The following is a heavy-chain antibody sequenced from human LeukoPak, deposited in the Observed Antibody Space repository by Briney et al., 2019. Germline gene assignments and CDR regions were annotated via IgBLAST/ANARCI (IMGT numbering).Heavy chain of an antibody. Sequence: TGGSLRLSCAASGFTFSSYSMNWVRQAPGKGLEWVSYINSNSRTIHYADSVKGRFTISRDNAKNSLYLQMNGLRAEDTAVYYCAREQYSGIQWVWGQGTLVTVSS. D-gene: IGHD1-26*01. CDR3: AREQYSGIQWV. CDR2: INSNSRTI. V-gene: IGHV3-48*04. CDR1: GFTFSSYS. J-gene: IGHJ4*02.